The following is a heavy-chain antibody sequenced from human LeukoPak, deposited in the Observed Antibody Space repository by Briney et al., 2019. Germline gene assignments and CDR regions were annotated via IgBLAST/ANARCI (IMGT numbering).Heavy chain of an antibody. D-gene: IGHD6-19*01. V-gene: IGHV3-7*01. J-gene: IGHJ4*02. CDR1: GFILSSYW. CDR2: IKEGGSEK. Sequence: GGSLRLSCAASGFILSSYWMSWVRQAPGKGLEWVASIKEGGSEKYYVDSVKVRFTISRDSAKNSLYLQMNSLRAEDTAVYYCAKDAGYSSGWTIDYWGQGTLVTVSS. CDR3: AKDAGYSSGWTIDY.